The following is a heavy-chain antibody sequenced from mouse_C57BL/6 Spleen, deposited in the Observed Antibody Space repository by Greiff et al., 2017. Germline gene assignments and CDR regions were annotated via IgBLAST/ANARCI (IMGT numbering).Heavy chain of an antibody. CDR2: IYPRDGST. D-gene: IGHD1-1*01. CDR1: GYTFTDHT. J-gene: IGHJ1*03. V-gene: IGHV1-78*01. CDR3: ARIPTITTVVAPYFDV. Sequence: VQLQQSDAELVKPGASVKISCKVSGYTFTDHTIHWMKQRPDQGLEWIGYIYPRDGSTKYNEKFKGKATLTADKSSSTAYMQLKSLTSEDSAVYFWARIPTITTVVAPYFDVWGTGTTVTVAS.